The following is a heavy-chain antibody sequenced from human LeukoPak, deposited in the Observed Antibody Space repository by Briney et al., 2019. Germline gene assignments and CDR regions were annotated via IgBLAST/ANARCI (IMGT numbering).Heavy chain of an antibody. CDR3: ATGAKDNWNDRDAFDI. J-gene: IGHJ3*02. D-gene: IGHD1-1*01. CDR2: IIPIFGTA. V-gene: IGHV1-69*01. Sequence: SVKVSCKASGGTFSSYAISWVRQAPGQGLEWMGGIIPIFGTANYAQKFQGRVTITADESTSTAYMELSSLRSEDTAVYYCATGAKDNWNDRDAFDIWGQGTMVTVSS. CDR1: GGTFSSYA.